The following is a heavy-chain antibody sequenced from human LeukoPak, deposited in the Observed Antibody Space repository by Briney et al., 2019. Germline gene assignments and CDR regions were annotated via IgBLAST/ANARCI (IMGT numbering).Heavy chain of an antibody. D-gene: IGHD2-2*01. CDR3: ARDRASHGYYYYYMDV. J-gene: IGHJ6*03. Sequence: ASVKVSCKASGYTFANFGITWVRQAPGQGLEWMGWINPNSGGTNYAQKFQGRVTMTRDTSISTAYMELSRLRSDDTAVYYCARDRASHGYYYYYMDVWGKGTTVTVSS. V-gene: IGHV1-2*02. CDR2: INPNSGGT. CDR1: GYTFANFG.